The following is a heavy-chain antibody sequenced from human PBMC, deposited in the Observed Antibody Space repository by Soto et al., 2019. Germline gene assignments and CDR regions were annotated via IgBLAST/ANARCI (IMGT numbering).Heavy chain of an antibody. V-gene: IGHV4-59*08. J-gene: IGHJ4*02. Sequence: SETLSLTCTVSGGSISSYYWSWIRQPPGKGLEWIGYIYYSGSTNYNPSLKSRVTISVDTSKNQFSLKLSSVTAADTAVYYCARSSSGYSGYDYDYWGQGTLVTVSS. CDR2: IYYSGST. CDR3: ARSSSGYSGYDYDY. CDR1: GGSISSYY. D-gene: IGHD5-12*01.